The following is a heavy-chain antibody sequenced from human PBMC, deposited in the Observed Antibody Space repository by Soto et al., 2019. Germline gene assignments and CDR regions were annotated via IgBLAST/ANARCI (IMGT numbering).Heavy chain of an antibody. D-gene: IGHD2-15*01. Sequence: GESLKISCAASGFTFSSYSMNWVRQAPGKGLEWVSSISSSSSYIYYADSVKGRFTISRDNAKNSLYLQMNSLRAEDTAVYYCARGRSGYCSGGSCYPHAIWGQGTMVTVSS. CDR3: ARGRSGYCSGGSCYPHAI. CDR1: GFTFSSYS. J-gene: IGHJ3*02. CDR2: ISSSSSYI. V-gene: IGHV3-21*01.